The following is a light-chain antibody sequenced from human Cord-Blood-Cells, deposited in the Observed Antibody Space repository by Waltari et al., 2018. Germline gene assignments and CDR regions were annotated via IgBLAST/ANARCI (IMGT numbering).Light chain of an antibody. V-gene: IGLV2-14*01. CDR3: SSYTSSSTVV. Sequence: QSALTQPASVSGSPGQSITISCTGTSSDVGGYNYVSWYQRHPGKAPKLMIYDVSNRPSGFSNRFSGSKSGNTASLTISGLQAEDEADYYCSSYTSSSTVVFGGGTKLTVL. CDR2: DVS. CDR1: SSDVGGYNY. J-gene: IGLJ2*01.